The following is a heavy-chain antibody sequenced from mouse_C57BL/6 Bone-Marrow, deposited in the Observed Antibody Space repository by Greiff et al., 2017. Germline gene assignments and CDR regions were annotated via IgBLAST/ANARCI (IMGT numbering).Heavy chain of an antibody. J-gene: IGHJ4*01. CDR2: INPNNGGT. Sequence: EVMLVESGPELVKPGASVKISCKASGYTFTDYNMDWVKQSPGKSLEWIGDINPNNGGTNYNQKFKGKATLTVDKSSSTAYMELRSLTSEDTAVYYGARGDCYYAMDYWGQGTSVTVSS. V-gene: IGHV1-18*01. CDR1: GYTFTDYN. CDR3: ARGDCYYAMDY.